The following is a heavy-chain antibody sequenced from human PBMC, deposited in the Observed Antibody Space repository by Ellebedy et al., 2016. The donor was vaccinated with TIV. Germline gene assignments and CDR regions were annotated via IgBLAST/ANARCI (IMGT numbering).Heavy chain of an antibody. CDR2: MSISDTYT. CDR1: GFTFNDYY. CDR3: ARDPDII. J-gene: IGHJ4*02. D-gene: IGHD5-12*01. Sequence: GGSLRLXXAASGFTFNDYYMSWIRQAPGKGLEWVSYMSISDTYTNYADSVKGRFTISRDNAKNSLYLQMNSLRAEDTAVYYCARDPDIIWGQGTLVTASS. V-gene: IGHV3-11*05.